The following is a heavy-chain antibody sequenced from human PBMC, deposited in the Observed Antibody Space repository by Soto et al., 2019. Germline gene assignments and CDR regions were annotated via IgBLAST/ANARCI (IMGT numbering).Heavy chain of an antibody. D-gene: IGHD5-18*01. CDR2: MNPGSGDT. J-gene: IGHJ5*02. Sequence: ASVKVSCKASGYTFTNNDVSWVRQATGQGLEWMGWMNPGSGDTGYAQKFQGRVTMTRDISIATAYMELNSLTSEDTAIYYCAILASFGSLNWFDPWGQGTLVTVSS. CDR3: AILASFGSLNWFDP. V-gene: IGHV1-8*02. CDR1: GYTFTNND.